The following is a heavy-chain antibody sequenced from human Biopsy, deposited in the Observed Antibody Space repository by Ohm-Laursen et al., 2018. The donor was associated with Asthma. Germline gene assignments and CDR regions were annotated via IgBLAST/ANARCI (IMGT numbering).Heavy chain of an antibody. V-gene: IGHV3-30*03. CDR3: ARAYGGNFFSGAFDI. CDR1: GFTFRNFG. J-gene: IGHJ3*02. D-gene: IGHD4-23*01. Sequence: SLRLSCAASGFTFRNFGMHWVRQAPGKGLEWVALISSDVREWYADSVKGRFTISRDNSKNTLDLQMNSLRGDDTAVYYCARAYGGNFFSGAFDIWGQGTMVTVSS. CDR2: ISSDVRE.